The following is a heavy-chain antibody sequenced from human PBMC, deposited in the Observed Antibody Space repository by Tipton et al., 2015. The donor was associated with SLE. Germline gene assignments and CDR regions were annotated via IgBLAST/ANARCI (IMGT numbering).Heavy chain of an antibody. V-gene: IGHV4-39*07. Sequence: TLSLTCTVSGGSISRSNYYWGWIRQPPGKGLEWIGSMYYSGSTYYSPSLKSRVSISVHTSKNQFSLRLSSVTAADTAVYYCARGEWELLPSGPWGQGTLVTVSS. J-gene: IGHJ5*02. D-gene: IGHD4-23*01. CDR3: ARGEWELLPSGP. CDR1: GGSISRSNYY. CDR2: MYYSGST.